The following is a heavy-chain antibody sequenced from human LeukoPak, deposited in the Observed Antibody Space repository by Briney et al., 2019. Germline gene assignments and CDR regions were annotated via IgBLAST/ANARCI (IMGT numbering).Heavy chain of an antibody. D-gene: IGHD3-10*01. J-gene: IGHJ3*02. Sequence: LSLTCTVSGGSFSDYYMSWIRQAPGKGLEWVSYISSSGSTIYYADSVKGRFTISRDNAKNSLYLQMNSLRAEDTAVYYCASRLSWFGEFGAFDIWGQGTMVTVSS. CDR1: GGSFSDYY. V-gene: IGHV3-11*01. CDR3: ASRLSWFGEFGAFDI. CDR2: ISSSGSTI.